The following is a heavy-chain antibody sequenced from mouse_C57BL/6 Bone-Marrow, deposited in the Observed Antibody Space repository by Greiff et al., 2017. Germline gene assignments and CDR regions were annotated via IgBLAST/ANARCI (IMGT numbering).Heavy chain of an antibody. V-gene: IGHV1-69*01. CDR2: IDPSDSYT. CDR3: ARRWEMDY. J-gene: IGHJ4*01. CDR1: GYTFTSYW. Sequence: QVQLKQPGAELVMPGASVKLSCKASGYTFTSYWMHWVKQRPGQGLEWIGEIDPSDSYTNYNQKFKGKSTLTVDKSSSTAYMQLSSLTSEDSAVYYCARRWEMDYWGQGTSVTVSS. D-gene: IGHD1-1*02.